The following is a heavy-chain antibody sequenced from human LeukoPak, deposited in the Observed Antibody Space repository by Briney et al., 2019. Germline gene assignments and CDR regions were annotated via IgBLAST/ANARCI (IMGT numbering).Heavy chain of an antibody. V-gene: IGHV4-59*01. CDR3: ARLWGSNHQVFDF. Sequence: SETLSLTCTVFNGYISAYYWSWIRLPPGKGVEWIGYISDSGSTNYNPSLRSRVTISVDTSKNQFSLKLSFVTAADTAAYYCARLWGSNHQVFDFWGQGTLVTVS. CDR2: ISDSGST. D-gene: IGHD3-16*01. CDR1: NGYISAYY. J-gene: IGHJ4*02.